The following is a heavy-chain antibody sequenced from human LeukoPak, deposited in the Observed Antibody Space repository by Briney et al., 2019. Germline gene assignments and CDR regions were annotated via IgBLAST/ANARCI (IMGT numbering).Heavy chain of an antibody. CDR3: AKGHPSYNRHFIDY. Sequence: GGSLRLSCAASGFTFRSFGMSWVRQAPGKGLEWVSGISSSGSSAYYADFVKGRFTISRDNSRNTMLLQMNSLRADDTALYYCAKGHPSYNRHFIDYWGQGTLVTVSS. CDR2: ISSSGSSA. D-gene: IGHD1-14*01. CDR1: GFTFRSFG. V-gene: IGHV3-23*01. J-gene: IGHJ4*02.